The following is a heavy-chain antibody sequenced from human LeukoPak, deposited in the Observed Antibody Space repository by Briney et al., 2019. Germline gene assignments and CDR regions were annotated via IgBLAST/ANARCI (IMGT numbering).Heavy chain of an antibody. Sequence: SVKVSCEASGDTFSSYAISWVRQAPGQGLEWMGGIIPIFGTANCAQKLQGTVTTTPDASTSTAYTELSSLRSEDTAAYYCARGQQLGESFDYWGQGTLVTVSS. CDR2: IIPIFGTA. CDR3: ARGQQLGESFDY. D-gene: IGHD3-10*01. CDR1: GDTFSSYA. V-gene: IGHV1-69*13. J-gene: IGHJ4*02.